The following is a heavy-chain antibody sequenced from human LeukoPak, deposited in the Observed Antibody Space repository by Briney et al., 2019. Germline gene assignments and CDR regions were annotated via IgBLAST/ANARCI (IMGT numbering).Heavy chain of an antibody. Sequence: ASVKVSCKASGYTFTSYGISWVRQAPGQGLEWMGWISAYNGNTNYAQKLQGRVTMTTDTSTSTAYMELRSLRSDDTAVYYCARDGDAGYSSGAGDYWGQGTLVTVSS. CDR3: ARDGDAGYSSGAGDY. CDR2: ISAYNGNT. D-gene: IGHD6-19*01. V-gene: IGHV1-18*01. CDR1: GYTFTSYG. J-gene: IGHJ4*02.